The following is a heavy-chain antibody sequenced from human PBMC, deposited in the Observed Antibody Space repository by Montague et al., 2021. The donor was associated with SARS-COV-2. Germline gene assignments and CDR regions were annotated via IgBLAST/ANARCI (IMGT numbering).Heavy chain of an antibody. D-gene: IGHD2/OR15-2a*01. CDR1: GGSISSHY. V-gene: IGHV4-59*11. Sequence: SETLSLTCSVSGGSISSHYWSWIRQPPGKGLEFVGYLPYSGSTTYNLAHKSRVTISLATSKNQFSLQLSSMTAADTAVYYCARRGALFAVDYFGQWSHGTISVTSLEKSYSLNLRSLTATATAVYDFEYRETGGAGVALDIWGQGTMVTVSS. CDR3: ARRGALFAVDYFGQWSHGTISVTSLEKSYSLNLRSLTATATAVYDFEYRETGGAGVALDI. J-gene: IGHJ3*02. CDR2: LPYSGST.